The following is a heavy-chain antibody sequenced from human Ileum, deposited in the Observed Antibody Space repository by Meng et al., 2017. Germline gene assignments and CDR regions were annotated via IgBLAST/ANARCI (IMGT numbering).Heavy chain of an antibody. D-gene: IGHD3-10*01. CDR1: GGSFSSDNYY. V-gene: IGHV4-30-4*01. Sequence: QVQLQESGPGLVKPSQTLSPPCRVSGGSFSSDNYYWTWIRQTPGKGLEWIGLTYYNGSPFYNPSLRSRVTISVDTSKDQFSLKLTSVTAADTAVYYCARERRHYYGSGSFDYWGQGILVTVSS. J-gene: IGHJ4*02. CDR3: ARERRHYYGSGSFDY. CDR2: TYYNGSP.